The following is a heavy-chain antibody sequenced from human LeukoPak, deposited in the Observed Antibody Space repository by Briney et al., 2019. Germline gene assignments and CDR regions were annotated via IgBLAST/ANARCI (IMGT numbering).Heavy chain of an antibody. J-gene: IGHJ4*02. Sequence: SETLSLTCTASGSPVGSGTYCWGWIRQPPGKKLEWSGYICDSGSIDHNPSLKSRVTMSVDTYKSHFSLKLSSVTAADTAVYYCAASSRYYYVDYWGQGTLVTVSS. V-gene: IGHV4-61*03. CDR3: AASSRYYYVDY. CDR2: ICDSGSI. D-gene: IGHD3-22*01. CDR1: GSPVGSGTYC.